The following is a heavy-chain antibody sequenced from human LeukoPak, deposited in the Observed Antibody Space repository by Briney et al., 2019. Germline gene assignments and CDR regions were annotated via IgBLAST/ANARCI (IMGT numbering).Heavy chain of an antibody. CDR2: IYYSGST. V-gene: IGHV4-61*01. D-gene: IGHD2-2*01. CDR1: GGSISSSSYY. J-gene: IGHJ5*02. CDR3: ARAPSHQLPYQLDP. Sequence: SETLSLTCTVSGGSISSSSYYWSWIRQPPGKGLEWIGYIYYSGSTNYNPSLKSRVTISVDTSKNQFSLKLSSVTAADTAVYYCARAPSHQLPYQLDPWGQGTLVTVSS.